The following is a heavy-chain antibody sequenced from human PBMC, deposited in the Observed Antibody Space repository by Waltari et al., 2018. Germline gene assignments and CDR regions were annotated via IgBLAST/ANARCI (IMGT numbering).Heavy chain of an antibody. Sequence: EVQLVESGGGLVKPGGSLRPSCAASGFTFSNYSMNWVRQAPGKGLEWVSSISRSSIYKFYADSVKGRFTISRDNAKNSLYLQMNSLRTEDTAVYYCARGTVTTNYYYMDVWGKGTTVTVSS. D-gene: IGHD4-17*01. CDR1: GFTFSNYS. J-gene: IGHJ6*03. CDR2: ISRSSIYK. V-gene: IGHV3-21*01. CDR3: ARGTVTTNYYYMDV.